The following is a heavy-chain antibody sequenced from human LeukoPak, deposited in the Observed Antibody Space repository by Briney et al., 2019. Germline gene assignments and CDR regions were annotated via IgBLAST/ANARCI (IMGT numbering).Heavy chain of an antibody. Sequence: SETLSLTCTVSGGSISSYYWSWIRQPPGKGLEWIGYIYYSGSTNYNPSLKSRVTISVDTSKNQFSLKLSSVTAADTAVYHCARAEGISSGFHFDYWGQGTLVTVSS. D-gene: IGHD6-19*01. V-gene: IGHV4-59*01. CDR3: ARAEGISSGFHFDY. CDR2: IYYSGST. CDR1: GGSISSYY. J-gene: IGHJ4*02.